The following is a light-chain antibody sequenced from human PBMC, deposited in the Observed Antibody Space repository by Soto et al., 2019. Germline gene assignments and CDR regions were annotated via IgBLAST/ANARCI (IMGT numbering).Light chain of an antibody. J-gene: IGKJ2*01. Sequence: ETVLTQSPGTLSLSPGESATLSCRASQSVSSSYLAWYQQKPGQAPRLLIYGISTRATGFPDRFSGSGSGTDFTLTISRLEPEDFAVYYCQQYGTSRYMFGQGTKLEIK. CDR3: QQYGTSRYM. V-gene: IGKV3-20*01. CDR1: QSVSSSY. CDR2: GIS.